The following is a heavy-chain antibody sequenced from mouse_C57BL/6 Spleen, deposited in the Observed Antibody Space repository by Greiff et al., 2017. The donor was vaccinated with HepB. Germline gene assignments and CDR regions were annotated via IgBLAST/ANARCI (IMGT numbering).Heavy chain of an antibody. CDR1: GFTFSDFY. V-gene: IGHV7-1*01. CDR3: ARDELGPFAY. Sequence: EVKVVESGGGLVQSGRSLRLSCATSGFTFSDFYMEWVRQAPGKGLEWIAASRNKANDYTTEYSASVKGRFIVSRDTSQSILYLQMNALRAEDTAIYYYARDELGPFAYWGQGTLVTVSA. D-gene: IGHD4-1*01. CDR2: SRNKANDYTT. J-gene: IGHJ3*01.